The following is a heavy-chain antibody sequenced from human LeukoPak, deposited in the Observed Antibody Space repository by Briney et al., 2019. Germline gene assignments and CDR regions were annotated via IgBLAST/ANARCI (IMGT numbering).Heavy chain of an antibody. J-gene: IGHJ4*02. CDR3: ARAPVGYCSGGSCYHDY. Sequence: SGTLSLTCAVSGGSISSSNWWSWVRQPPGKGLEWIGEIYHSGSTNYNPSLKSRVTISVDTSKNQFSLKLSSVTAADTAVYYCARAPVGYCSGGSCYHDYWGQGTLVTVSS. CDR1: GGSISSSNW. D-gene: IGHD2-15*01. CDR2: IYHSGST. V-gene: IGHV4-4*02.